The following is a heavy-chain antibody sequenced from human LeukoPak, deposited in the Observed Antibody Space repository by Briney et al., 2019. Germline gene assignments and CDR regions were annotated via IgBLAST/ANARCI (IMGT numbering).Heavy chain of an antibody. CDR2: INPNSGAT. Sequence: ASVKVSCKASGSPFTGYHMQWGRQAPGQGLEWMAWINPNSGATDYAQKFQGRVTMTRDTSTSTAYMELSRLRSDDTAVYYCARLNGNHFDYWGQGTLVTVSS. V-gene: IGHV1-2*02. D-gene: IGHD1-14*01. J-gene: IGHJ4*02. CDR1: GSPFTGYH. CDR3: ARLNGNHFDY.